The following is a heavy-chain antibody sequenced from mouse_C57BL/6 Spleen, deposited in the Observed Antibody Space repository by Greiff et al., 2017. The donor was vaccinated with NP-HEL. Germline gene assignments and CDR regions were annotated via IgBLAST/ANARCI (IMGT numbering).Heavy chain of an antibody. D-gene: IGHD2-2*01. CDR2: INPNNGGT. J-gene: IGHJ3*01. V-gene: IGHV1-26*01. CDR3: ARGGDGYDGAWFAY. CDR1: GYTFTDYY. Sequence: EVQLQQSGPELVKPGASVKISCKASGYTFTDYYMNWVKQSHGKSLEWIGDINPNNGGTSYNQKFKGKATLTVDKSSSTAYMELRSLTSEDSAVYYCARGGDGYDGAWFAYWGQGTLVTVSA.